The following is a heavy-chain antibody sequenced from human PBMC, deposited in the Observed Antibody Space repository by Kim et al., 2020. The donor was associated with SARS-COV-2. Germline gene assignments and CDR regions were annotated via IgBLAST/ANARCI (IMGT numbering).Heavy chain of an antibody. CDR1: GFTFSSYA. CDR2: ISGSGGST. D-gene: IGHD6-13*01. Sequence: GGSLRLSCAASGFTFSSYAMSWVRQAPGKGLEWVSAISGSGGSTYYADSVKGRFTISRDNSKNTLYLQMNSLRAEDTAVYYCAKSWMEYSSSWYRFDYWGQGTLVTVSS. J-gene: IGHJ4*02. CDR3: AKSWMEYSSSWYRFDY. V-gene: IGHV3-23*01.